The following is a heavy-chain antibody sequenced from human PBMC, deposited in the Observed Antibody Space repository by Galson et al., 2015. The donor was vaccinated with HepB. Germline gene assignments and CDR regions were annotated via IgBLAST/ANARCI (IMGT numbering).Heavy chain of an antibody. D-gene: IGHD5-24*01. CDR2: IYSDGST. J-gene: IGHJ6*02. V-gene: IGHV3-66*02. Sequence: SLRLSCAASGYTISNIYVSWVRQAPGKGLEWVSLIYSDGSTYYADSAKGRFTISRDNSKNTLYLQMNSLRPEDTAVYYCAKDQGDGYRNYYYYYGMDVWGQGTTVTVSS. CDR1: GYTISNIY. CDR3: AKDQGDGYRNYYYYYGMDV.